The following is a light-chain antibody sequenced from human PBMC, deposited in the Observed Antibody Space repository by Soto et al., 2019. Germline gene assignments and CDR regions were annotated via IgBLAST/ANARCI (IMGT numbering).Light chain of an antibody. CDR1: SSDVGGYDY. CDR2: EVT. CDR3: GSYTSSSPRV. J-gene: IGLJ3*02. V-gene: IGLV2-14*01. Sequence: QSALTQPASVSGSPGQSITIYCTGTSSDVGGYDYVSWYQQHPGKAPKLMIYEVTNRPSGVSNRFSGSKSGNTASLTISGLQAEDEADYYCGSYTSSSPRVFGGGTKVTVL.